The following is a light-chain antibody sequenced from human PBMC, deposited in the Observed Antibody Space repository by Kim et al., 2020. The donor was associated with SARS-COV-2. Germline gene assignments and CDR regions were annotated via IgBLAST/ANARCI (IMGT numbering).Light chain of an antibody. CDR2: GNT. V-gene: IGLV1-40*01. CDR3: QSYDSSLSVYV. CDR1: SSNIGAGFD. J-gene: IGLJ1*01. Sequence: QRVPLSCTGSSSNIGAGFDVQWYQQLPGTAPKLLIYGNTNRPSGVPDRFSGAKSGTSASLAITGLQADDEADYYCQSYDSSLSVYVFGTGTKVTVL.